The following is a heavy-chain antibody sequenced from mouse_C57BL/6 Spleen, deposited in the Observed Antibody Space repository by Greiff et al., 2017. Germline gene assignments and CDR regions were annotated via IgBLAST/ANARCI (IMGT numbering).Heavy chain of an antibody. CDR3: ARSLYYSNPWFAY. Sequence: VQLQQSGPELVKPGASVKISCKASGYTFTDYYMNWVKQSHGKSLEWIGDINPNNGGTSYNQKFKGKATLTVDKSSSTAYMELRSLTSEDSAVYDCARSLYYSNPWFAYWGQGTLVTVSA. J-gene: IGHJ3*01. D-gene: IGHD2-5*01. V-gene: IGHV1-26*01. CDR1: GYTFTDYY. CDR2: INPNNGGT.